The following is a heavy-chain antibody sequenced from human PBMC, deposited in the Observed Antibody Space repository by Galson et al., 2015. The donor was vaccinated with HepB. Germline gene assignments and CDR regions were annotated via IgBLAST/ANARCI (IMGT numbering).Heavy chain of an antibody. V-gene: IGHV1-69*13. CDR3: ARGIAARDGGWFDP. Sequence: SVKVSCKASGGTFSSYAISWVRQAPGQGLEWMGGIIPIFGTANYAQKFQGRVTITADESTSTAYMELSNLRSEDTAVYYCARGIAARDGGWFDPWGQGTLVTVSS. CDR2: IIPIFGTA. D-gene: IGHD6-6*01. J-gene: IGHJ5*02. CDR1: GGTFSSYA.